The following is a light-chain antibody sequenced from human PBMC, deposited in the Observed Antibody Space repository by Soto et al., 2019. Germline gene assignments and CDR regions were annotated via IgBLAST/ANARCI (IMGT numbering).Light chain of an antibody. CDR3: CSYRGIDTRLV. J-gene: IGLJ3*02. CDR2: EVI. CDR1: SSDVGGYNY. V-gene: IGLV2-14*01. Sequence: QSALTQPASVSGSPGQSITISCTGSSSDVGGYNYVSWYQQHPGKAPKLMIYEVINRPSGLSSRFSGSKSGNPASLTISRLQAEDGRDYHCCSYRGIDTRLVFGGGTMVTVL.